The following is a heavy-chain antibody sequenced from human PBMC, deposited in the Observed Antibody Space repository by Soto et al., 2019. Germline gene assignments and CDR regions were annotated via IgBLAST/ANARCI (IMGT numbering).Heavy chain of an antibody. CDR1: W. D-gene: IGHD1-26*01. V-gene: IGHV3-15*07. J-gene: IGHJ4*02. CDR2: IRSKTDGGTT. Sequence: WMHWVRQAPGKGLEWVGRIRSKTDGGTTDHAPPVKGRFTISRDDSNSMVYLEMNSLKSEDTAVYYCTTDPYKYSGSYFDYWGQGTLVTVSS. CDR3: TTDPYKYSGSYFDY.